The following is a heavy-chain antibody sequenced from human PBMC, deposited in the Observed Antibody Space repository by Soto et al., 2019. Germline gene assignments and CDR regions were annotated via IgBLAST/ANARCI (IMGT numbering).Heavy chain of an antibody. CDR1: GYTFTSYG. CDR3: ARDQGRGSSSCLFDY. Sequence: QVQLVQSGAEVKKPGASVKVSCKASGYTFTSYGISWVRQAPGQGLEWMGWISAYNGNTNYAQKLQGRVTMTTDTSTSAAYMELRSLRSDATAVYYGARDQGRGSSSCLFDYWGQGTLVTVSS. V-gene: IGHV1-18*01. J-gene: IGHJ4*02. D-gene: IGHD6-13*01. CDR2: ISAYNGNT.